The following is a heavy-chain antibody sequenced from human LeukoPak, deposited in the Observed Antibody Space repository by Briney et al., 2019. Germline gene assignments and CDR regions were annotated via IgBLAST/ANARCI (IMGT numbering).Heavy chain of an antibody. J-gene: IGHJ4*02. CDR1: GFTFSSYS. CDR2: IRYDGSNK. CDR3: AKDRSVAAAVDYFDY. D-gene: IGHD6-13*01. Sequence: LTGGSLRLSCAASGFTFSSYSMNWVRQAPGKGLEWVAFIRYDGSNKYYADSVKGRFTISRDNSKNTLYLQMNSLRAEDTAVYYCAKDRSVAAAVDYFDYWGQGTLVTVSS. V-gene: IGHV3-30*02.